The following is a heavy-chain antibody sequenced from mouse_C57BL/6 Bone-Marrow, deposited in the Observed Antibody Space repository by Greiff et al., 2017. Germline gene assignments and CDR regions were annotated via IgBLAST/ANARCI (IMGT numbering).Heavy chain of an antibody. V-gene: IGHV1-50*01. Sequence: VQLQQPGAELVKPGASVKLSCKASGYTFTSYWMQWVKQRPGQGLEWIGEIDPSDSYTNYNQKFKGKATLTVDTSSSTAYMQLSSLTSEDSAVYYCARSAGTNWDIGVWGQGTTLTVSS. CDR2: IDPSDSYT. CDR3: ARSAGTNWDIGV. J-gene: IGHJ2*01. D-gene: IGHD4-1*01. CDR1: GYTFTSYW.